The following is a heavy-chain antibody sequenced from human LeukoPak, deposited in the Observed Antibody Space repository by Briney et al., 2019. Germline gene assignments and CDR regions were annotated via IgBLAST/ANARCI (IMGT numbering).Heavy chain of an antibody. CDR1: GLSFTNNA. CDR2: VSYDGSNK. D-gene: IGHD2-2*01. CDR3: TRDEVLCTSINCYVPYGMDV. Sequence: GGSLRLSCAASGLSFTNNAMHWVRQAPGKGLQWVAVVSYDGSNKYYTDSVKGRFTISRDNSKNTLYLQMNSLRAEDTAVYYCTRDEVLCTSINCYVPYGMDVWGQGTTVSVSS. J-gene: IGHJ6*02. V-gene: IGHV3-30*04.